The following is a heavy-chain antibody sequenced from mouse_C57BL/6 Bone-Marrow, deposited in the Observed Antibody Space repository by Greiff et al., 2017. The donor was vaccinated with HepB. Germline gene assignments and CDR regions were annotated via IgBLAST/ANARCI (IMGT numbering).Heavy chain of an antibody. Sequence: QVQLQQSGPELVKPGASVKISCKASGYAFSSSWMNWVKQRPGKGLEWIGRIYPGDGDTNYNGKFKGKATLTADKSSSTAYMQLSSLTSEDSAVYFCARGLLLYAMDYWGQGTSVTVSS. D-gene: IGHD2-3*01. CDR3: ARGLLLYAMDY. J-gene: IGHJ4*01. CDR2: IYPGDGDT. CDR1: GYAFSSSW. V-gene: IGHV1-82*01.